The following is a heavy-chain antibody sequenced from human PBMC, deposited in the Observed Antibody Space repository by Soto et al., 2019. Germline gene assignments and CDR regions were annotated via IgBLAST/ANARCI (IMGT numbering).Heavy chain of an antibody. CDR2: IYYGGGT. D-gene: IGHD7-27*01. Sequence: QVQLQESGPGLVKPSQTLSLTCTVSGGSIGSGDYYWSWIRQPPGKGLEWIGYIYYGGGTYYNPSLKSRLTISVDTSKNQFSLKLNSVTAADTALYYCARSPYRGANSRGAFDIWCQGTMVHVSS. J-gene: IGHJ3*02. CDR3: ARSPYRGANSRGAFDI. CDR1: GGSIGSGDYY. V-gene: IGHV4-30-4*01.